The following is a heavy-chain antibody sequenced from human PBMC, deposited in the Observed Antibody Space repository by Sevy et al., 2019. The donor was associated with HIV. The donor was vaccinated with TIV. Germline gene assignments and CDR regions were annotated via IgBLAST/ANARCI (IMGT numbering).Heavy chain of an antibody. J-gene: IGHJ4*02. Sequence: GGSLRLSCAASGFTFSSYWMRWVRQAPGKGLEWVANIKQDGSEKYYVDSVKGRFTISRDNAKNSLYLQMNSLRAEDTAVYYCARESSYDYVWGSYRRYGYYFDYWGQGTLVTVSS. V-gene: IGHV3-7*03. CDR2: IKQDGSEK. D-gene: IGHD3-16*02. CDR1: GFTFSSYW. CDR3: ARESSYDYVWGSYRRYGYYFDY.